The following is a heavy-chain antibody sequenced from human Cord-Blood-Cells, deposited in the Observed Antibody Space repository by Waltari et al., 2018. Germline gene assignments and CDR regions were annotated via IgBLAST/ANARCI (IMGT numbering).Heavy chain of an antibody. CDR3: ARPYSTSGSGSYYYFDY. D-gene: IGHD3-10*01. CDR2: INHSGST. CDR1: GGSFSGYY. V-gene: IGHV4-34*01. J-gene: IGHJ4*02. Sequence: QVQLQQWGAGLLKPSETQSLTCAVYGGSFSGYYWSWIRQPPGKGLEWIGEINHSGSTNYNPSLKSRVTISVDTSKNQFSLKLSSVTAADTAVYYCARPYSTSGSGSYYYFDYWGQGTLVTVSS.